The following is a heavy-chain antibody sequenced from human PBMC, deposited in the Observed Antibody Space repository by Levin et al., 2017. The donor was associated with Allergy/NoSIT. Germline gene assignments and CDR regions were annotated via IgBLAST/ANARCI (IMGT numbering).Heavy chain of an antibody. D-gene: IGHD3-16*01. Sequence: SETLSLTCTVSGGSISSYYWSWIRQPPGKGLEWIGYIYYSGSTNYNPSLKSRVTISVDTSKNQFSLKLSSVTAADTAVYYCARVGLGGYYLDYWGQGTLVAVAA. V-gene: IGHV4-59*01. CDR2: IYYSGST. CDR3: ARVGLGGYYLDY. CDR1: GGSISSYY. J-gene: IGHJ4*02.